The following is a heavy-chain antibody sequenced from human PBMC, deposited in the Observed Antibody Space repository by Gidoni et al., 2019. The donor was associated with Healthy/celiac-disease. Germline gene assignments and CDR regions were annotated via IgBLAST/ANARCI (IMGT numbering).Heavy chain of an antibody. CDR3: AKDMDAAMVNYYYYGMDV. CDR2: ITWDGGIT. J-gene: IGHJ6*02. CDR1: GFTFDDYA. V-gene: IGHV3-43D*04. Sequence: EMQLVESGGVVVQPGGSLRLSCAASGFTFDDYAMHWVRQAPGKGLEWVSLITWDGGITYYADSVKGRFTISRDNSKNSLYLQLNSLRAEDTALYYCAKDMDAAMVNYYYYGMDVWGQGTTVTVSS. D-gene: IGHD5-18*01.